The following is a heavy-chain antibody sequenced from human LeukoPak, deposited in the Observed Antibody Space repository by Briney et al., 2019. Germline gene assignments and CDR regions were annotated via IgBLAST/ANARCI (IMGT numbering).Heavy chain of an antibody. J-gene: IGHJ3*02. CDR1: GGTFSSNA. V-gene: IGHV1-69*05. CDR3: ARNGDYVPDDAFDI. D-gene: IGHD4-17*01. Sequence: SVKVSCKASGGTFSSNAISWVRQAPGQGLEWMGRIIPIFGTANYAQKFQGRVTITTDESTSTAYMELSSLRSEDTAVYYCARNGDYVPDDAFDIWGQGTMVTVSS. CDR2: IIPIFGTA.